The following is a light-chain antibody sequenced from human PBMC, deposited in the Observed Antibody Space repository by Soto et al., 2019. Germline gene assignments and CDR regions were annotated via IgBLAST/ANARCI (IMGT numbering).Light chain of an antibody. Sequence: DIQMTQSPSTLSASIGDRITITCRASQSVGRWVAWYQQKAGKAPKVLIYAATSLASGVPSRFSGSGSGTEFTLTISSLHPDDFATYYCQQYESYWTFGQGTKVEIK. V-gene: IGKV1-5*03. J-gene: IGKJ1*01. CDR2: AAT. CDR1: QSVGRW. CDR3: QQYESYWT.